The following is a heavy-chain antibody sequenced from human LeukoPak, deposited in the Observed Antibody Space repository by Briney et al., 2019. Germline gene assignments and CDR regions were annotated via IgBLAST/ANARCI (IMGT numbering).Heavy chain of an antibody. CDR2: IYYSGST. CDR1: GGSISSYY. J-gene: IGHJ5*02. CDR3: AGVGTIFGVVNWFDP. V-gene: IGHV4-59*01. Sequence: SETLSLTCTVSGGSISSYYWSWIRQPPGKGLEWIGYIYYSGSTNYNPSLKSRVTISVDTSKNQFSLKLSSVTAADTAVYYCAGVGTIFGVVNWFDPWGQGTLVTVSS. D-gene: IGHD3-3*01.